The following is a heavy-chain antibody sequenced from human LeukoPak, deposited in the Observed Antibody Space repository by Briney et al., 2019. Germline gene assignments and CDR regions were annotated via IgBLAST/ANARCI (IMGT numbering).Heavy chain of an antibody. CDR3: ASSTPPRGSGWYCYYYGMDV. Sequence: ASVKVSCKASGYTFTGYYMHWVRQAPGQGLEWMGWINPNSGGTNYAQKFQGRVTMTRDTSISTAYMELSRLRSDDTAVYYCASSTPPRGSGWYCYYYGMDVWGQGTTVTVSS. D-gene: IGHD6-19*01. CDR2: INPNSGGT. J-gene: IGHJ6*02. V-gene: IGHV1-2*02. CDR1: GYTFTGYY.